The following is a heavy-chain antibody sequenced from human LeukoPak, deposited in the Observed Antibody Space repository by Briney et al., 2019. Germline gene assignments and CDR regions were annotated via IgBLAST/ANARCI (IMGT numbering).Heavy chain of an antibody. J-gene: IGHJ4*02. V-gene: IGHV3-7*01. Sequence: GGSLRLSCAASGFTFSASAMHWVRQTSGKGLEWVANIKQDGSEKYYVDSVKGRFTISRDNAKNSLYLQMNSLRAKDTAVYYCARGPREYCSSSSCFFDYWGQGSLVTVSS. CDR1: GFTFSASA. CDR2: IKQDGSEK. CDR3: ARGPREYCSSSSCFFDY. D-gene: IGHD2-2*01.